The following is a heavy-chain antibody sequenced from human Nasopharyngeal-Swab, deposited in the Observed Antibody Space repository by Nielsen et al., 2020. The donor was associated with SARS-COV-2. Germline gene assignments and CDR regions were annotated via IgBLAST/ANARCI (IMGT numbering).Heavy chain of an antibody. CDR2: ISYDGSNK. V-gene: IGHV3-30*04. Sequence: GGSLRLSCAASGFTFSSYAMHWVRQAPGKGLEWVAVISYDGSNKYYADSVEGRFTISRDNSKNTLDLQMNSLRAEDTAMYYCAKDRDSGDDSGEYYHYYGMDVWGQGTSVTVS. CDR1: GFTFSSYA. J-gene: IGHJ6*02. D-gene: IGHD5-12*01. CDR3: AKDRDSGDDSGEYYHYYGMDV.